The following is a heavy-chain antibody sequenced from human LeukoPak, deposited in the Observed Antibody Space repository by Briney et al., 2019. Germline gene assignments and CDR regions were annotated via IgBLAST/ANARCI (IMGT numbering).Heavy chain of an antibody. J-gene: IGHJ6*03. V-gene: IGHV4-59*01. CDR3: ARLAVVDYYYYYYMDV. CDR2: IYYSGST. D-gene: IGHD5-18*01. CDR1: GGSISSYY. Sequence: PLETLSLTCTVSGGSISSYYWSWIRQPPGKGLEWIGYIYYSGSTNYNPSLKSRVTISVDTSKNQFSLKLSSVTAADTAVYYCARLAVVDYYYYYYMDVWGKGTTVTVSS.